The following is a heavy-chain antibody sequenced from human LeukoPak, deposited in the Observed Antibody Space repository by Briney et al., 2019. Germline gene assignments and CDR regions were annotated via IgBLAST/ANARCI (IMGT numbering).Heavy chain of an antibody. CDR1: GFDFSTQW. Sequence: GGSLRLSCAASGFDFSTQWMSWVRQAPGKGLEWVAIVNQGATQKYYVDSVKGRFTISRDNAENSLYLQMNSLRAEDTAVYYCALNRGSGWYFRYWGQGTLVTVSS. D-gene: IGHD6-19*01. J-gene: IGHJ4*02. V-gene: IGHV3-7*01. CDR3: ALNRGSGWYFRY. CDR2: VNQGATQK.